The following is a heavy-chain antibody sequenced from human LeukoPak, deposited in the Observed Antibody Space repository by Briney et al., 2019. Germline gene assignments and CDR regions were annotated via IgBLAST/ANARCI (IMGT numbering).Heavy chain of an antibody. CDR3: ATTPGVAVAGSHPPRY. J-gene: IGHJ4*02. V-gene: IGHV3-23*01. D-gene: IGHD6-19*01. CDR2: ISGSGGST. CDR1: GFTFSSYG. Sequence: PGGSLRLSCAASGFTFSSYGMSWVRQAPGKGLEWVSAISGSGGSTYYADSVKGRFTISRDNSKNTLYLQMNSLRAEDTALYYCATTPGVAVAGSHPPRYWGQGTLVTVSS.